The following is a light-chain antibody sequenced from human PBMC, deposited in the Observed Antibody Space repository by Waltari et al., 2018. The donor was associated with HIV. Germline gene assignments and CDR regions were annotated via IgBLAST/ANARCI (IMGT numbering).Light chain of an antibody. CDR2: AAS. Sequence: EIVLTQSPGTLSASPGDTVTLSCTASQSIDDKLAWYQQKPGQSPRLLFYAASTGATGVPGRFSGSGSGTQFTLTISSLEPEDFAVYYCQQRRNWPLTFGGGTKVEIK. V-gene: IGKV3-11*01. CDR3: QQRRNWPLT. J-gene: IGKJ4*01. CDR1: QSIDDK.